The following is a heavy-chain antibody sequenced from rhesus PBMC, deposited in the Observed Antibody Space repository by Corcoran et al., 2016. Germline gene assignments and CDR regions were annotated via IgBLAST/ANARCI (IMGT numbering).Heavy chain of an antibody. CDR3: AGTERLQYYYDSGYYPDY. CDR2: IYGLSGST. J-gene: IGHJ4*01. CDR1: GYSLSSGYD. D-gene: IGHD3-28*01. V-gene: IGHV4-76*01. Sequence: QVQLQESGPGVVKPSETLSLTCAVSGYSLSSGYDWSWIRQPPGKGLVWIGYIYGLSGSTNYNPSLKNRVTISKDTSKNQFSLKRSSVTAADTAVYYCAGTERLQYYYDSGYYPDYWGQGVLVTVSS.